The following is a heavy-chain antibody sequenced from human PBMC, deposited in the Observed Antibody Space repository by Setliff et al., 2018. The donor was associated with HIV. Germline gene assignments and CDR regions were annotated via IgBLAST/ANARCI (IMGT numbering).Heavy chain of an antibody. J-gene: IGHJ4*02. CDR2: IDWDDDK. Sequence: PTQTLTLTCTFSGFSLSKSGMCVSWIRQPPGKALEWLARIDWDDDKYYSTSLKTRLTISKDTSKNQVVLKMTNVDPVDTATYYCARMISYSPYFDYWGQGTLVTVSS. D-gene: IGHD1-26*01. V-gene: IGHV2-70*11. CDR3: ARMISYSPYFDY. CDR1: GFSLSKSGMC.